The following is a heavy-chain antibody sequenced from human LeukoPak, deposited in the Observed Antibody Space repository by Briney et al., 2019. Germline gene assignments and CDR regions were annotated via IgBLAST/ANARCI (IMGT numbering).Heavy chain of an antibody. CDR3: ARGRVEWLLLRGVFDY. CDR1: GGSFSGYY. V-gene: IGHV4-34*01. Sequence: SETLSLTCAVYGGSFSGYYWSWIRQPPGKGLEWIGEINHGGSTNYNPSLKSRVTISVDTSKNQFSLKLSSVTAADTAVYYCARGRVEWLLLRGVFDYWGQGTLVTVSS. D-gene: IGHD3-22*01. J-gene: IGHJ4*02. CDR2: INHGGST.